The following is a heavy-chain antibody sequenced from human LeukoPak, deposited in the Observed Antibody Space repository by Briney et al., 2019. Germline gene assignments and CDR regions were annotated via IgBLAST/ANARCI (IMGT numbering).Heavy chain of an antibody. CDR3: AGEPMARDFNWFDP. J-gene: IGHJ5*02. CDR2: INPNSGGT. Sequence: GASVKVSCKASGYTFTGYYMHWVRQAPGQGLEWMGRINPNSGGTNYAQKFQGRVTMTRDTSISTAYMELNRLTSDDTAVYYGAGEPMARDFNWFDPWGQGTLVTVSS. V-gene: IGHV1-2*06. D-gene: IGHD3-10*01. CDR1: GYTFTGYY.